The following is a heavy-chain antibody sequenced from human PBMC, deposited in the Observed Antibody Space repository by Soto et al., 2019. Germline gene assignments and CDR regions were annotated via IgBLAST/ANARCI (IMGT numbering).Heavy chain of an antibody. Sequence: GGSLRLSCAASGFTFSSCAMGWVRQAPGKGLEWVSDIIDSGGSTYYADSVKGRFTISRDNSKSTLYLQMNSLRDEDTALYYYSKGRSYYYYYGVDVWGQGTTVTVSS. CDR1: GFTFSSCA. CDR3: SKGRSYYYYYGVDV. CDR2: IIDSGGST. J-gene: IGHJ6*02. V-gene: IGHV3-23*01.